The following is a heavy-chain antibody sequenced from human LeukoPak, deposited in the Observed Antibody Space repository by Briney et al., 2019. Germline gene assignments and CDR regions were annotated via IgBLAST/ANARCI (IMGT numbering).Heavy chain of an antibody. V-gene: IGHV4-59*01. Sequence: PSETLSLTCTVSGGSISSYYWSWIRQPPGKGLEWIGYIYYSGSTNYNPSLKSRVTISVDTSKNQFSLKLSSVTAADTAVYYCARDDPSYGSGCYLDYWGQGTLVTVSP. J-gene: IGHJ4*02. CDR2: IYYSGST. CDR1: GGSISSYY. CDR3: ARDDPSYGSGCYLDY. D-gene: IGHD6-19*01.